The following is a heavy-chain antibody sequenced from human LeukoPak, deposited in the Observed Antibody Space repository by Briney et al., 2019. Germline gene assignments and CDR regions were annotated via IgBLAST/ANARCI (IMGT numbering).Heavy chain of an antibody. V-gene: IGHV4-61*02. Sequence: SQTLSLTCTVSGDSISSGSYYWSWIRQPAGKGLEWIGRIYTSGSTNYNPSLKSRVTISVDTSKNQFSLKLSSVTAADTAVYYCARSPPYYYYYMDVWGKGTTVTVSS. CDR3: ARSPPYYYYYMDV. CDR1: GDSISSGSYY. J-gene: IGHJ6*03. CDR2: IYTSGST.